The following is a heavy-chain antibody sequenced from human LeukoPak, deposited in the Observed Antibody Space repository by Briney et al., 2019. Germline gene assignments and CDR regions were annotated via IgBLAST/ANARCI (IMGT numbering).Heavy chain of an antibody. CDR2: IYTSGST. D-gene: IGHD6-6*01. Sequence: SETLSLTCTVSGGSIGSYYWSWIRQPPGKGLEWIGYIYTSGSTNYNPSLKSRVTISVDTSKNQFSLKLSSVTAADTAVYYCARHGGGRSSSLYYYYYMDVWGKGTTVTVSS. CDR3: ARHGGGRSSSLYYYYYMDV. CDR1: GGSIGSYY. V-gene: IGHV4-4*09. J-gene: IGHJ6*03.